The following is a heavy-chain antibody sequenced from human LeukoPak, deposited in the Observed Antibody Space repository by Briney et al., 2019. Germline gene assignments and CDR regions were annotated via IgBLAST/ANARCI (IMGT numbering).Heavy chain of an antibody. V-gene: IGHV3-9*03. CDR1: GFIFDDYA. J-gene: IGHJ6*03. Sequence: GGSLRLSCAASGFIFDDYAMHWVRQAPGKGLEWVSGISWNSDSIDYANSVKGRFTISRDNAKNSLYLQMNSLRTEDMALYYCAKGGGGRLIYYYYMDVWGKGTTVTVSS. CDR3: AKGGGGRLIYYYYMDV. CDR2: ISWNSDSI. D-gene: IGHD3-16*01.